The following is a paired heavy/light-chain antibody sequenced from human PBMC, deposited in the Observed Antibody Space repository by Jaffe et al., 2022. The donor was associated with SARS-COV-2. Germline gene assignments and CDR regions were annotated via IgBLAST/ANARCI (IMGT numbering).Heavy chain of an antibody. CDR2: IRSSGSAT. D-gene: IGHD6-19*01. CDR1: GFTFSSYE. CDR3: ARAEMVVAGTGPFQH. J-gene: IGHJ1*01. V-gene: IGHV3-48*03. Sequence: EVQLVESGGGLVQPGGSLRLSCAASGFTFSSYEMDWVRQAPGKGLEWVANIRSSGSATFYADSVQGRFSISRDNANNLLYLRMHSLRADDTAVYYCARAEMVVAGTGPFQHWGQGTLVTVSS.
Light chain of an antibody. Sequence: EIVLTQSPATLSLSPGERATLSCWASQDLSNYLAWYQQKPGQAPRLLIYDASNRATGVPARFSGSGSGTDFTLTISSLEPEDFAVYYCQQRRSWPITFGQGTRLEIK. CDR3: QQRRSWPIT. V-gene: IGKV3-11*01. J-gene: IGKJ5*01. CDR2: DAS. CDR1: QDLSNY.